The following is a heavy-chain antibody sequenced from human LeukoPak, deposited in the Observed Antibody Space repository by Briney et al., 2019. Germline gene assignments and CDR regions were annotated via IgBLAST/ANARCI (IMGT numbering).Heavy chain of an antibody. CDR1: GFTFSRYG. CDR3: ATHYYASGNYYNPIFY. CDR2: IRYDESDK. V-gene: IGHV3-30*02. J-gene: IGHJ4*02. Sequence: GSLRLPCAASGFTFSRYGMHWVRQAPGKGLEWVAFIRYDESDKKYKDSVKGRFTVSKDNSKNTLSLQMHSLRVEDTAVYYCATHYYASGNYYNPIFYWGQGALVTVSS. D-gene: IGHD3-10*01.